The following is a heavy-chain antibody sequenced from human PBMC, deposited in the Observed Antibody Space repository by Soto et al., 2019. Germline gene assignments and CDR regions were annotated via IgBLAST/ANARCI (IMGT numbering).Heavy chain of an antibody. D-gene: IGHD4-17*01. Sequence: QITLKESGPTLVKPTQTLTLTCSFSGFSFSTNGEGVGWIRQPPGKALEWLALVYSNDDKRYSPSLKTRLTITKDTSNKQVVLAMTNMDPVDTGTYFCAHGRGYGDLKSWGQGTLVTVSS. CDR1: GFSFSTNGEG. CDR2: VYSNDDK. J-gene: IGHJ4*02. V-gene: IGHV2-5*01. CDR3: AHGRGYGDLKS.